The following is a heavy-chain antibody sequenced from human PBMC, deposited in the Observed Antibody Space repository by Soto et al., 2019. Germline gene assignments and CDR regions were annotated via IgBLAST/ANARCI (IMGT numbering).Heavy chain of an antibody. CDR1: GFTFSSSA. J-gene: IGHJ6*02. CDR2: IRSKANSYAT. Sequence: GGSLRLSCAASGFTFSSSAMHWVRQASGKGLEWVGRIRSKANSYATAYAASVKGRFTISRDDSKNTAYLQMNSPKTEDTAVYYCTRREVLDDGMAVWGQGTTVTVSS. V-gene: IGHV3-73*01. D-gene: IGHD1-1*01. CDR3: TRREVLDDGMAV.